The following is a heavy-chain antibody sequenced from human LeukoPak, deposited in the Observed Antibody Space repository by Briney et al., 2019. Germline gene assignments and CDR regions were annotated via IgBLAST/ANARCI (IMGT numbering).Heavy chain of an antibody. CDR1: GFTFSKSS. J-gene: IGHJ6*02. D-gene: IGHD1-1*01. Sequence: GGSLRLSCAASGFTFSKSSMSWVRQAPGQGLEWVAAINEDGSEKDYGDSVKGRFTISRDNAKNSLYLQMNSLRAEDTAVYYCATYTNWVAGDVWGQGTTVSVSS. CDR2: INEDGSEK. CDR3: ATYTNWVAGDV. V-gene: IGHV3-7*01.